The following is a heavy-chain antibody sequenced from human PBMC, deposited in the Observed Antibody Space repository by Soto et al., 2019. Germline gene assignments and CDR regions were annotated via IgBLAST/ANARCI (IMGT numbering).Heavy chain of an antibody. D-gene: IGHD3-16*01. CDR1: GYTFHNYG. J-gene: IGHJ4*02. V-gene: IGHV1-18*01. CDR3: VSLTGVFRLVVAY. CDR2: ISAYNYNT. Sequence: QVPLVQSGAEVKKPGASVKVSCKASGYTFHNYGVNWVRQAPGHGLEWMGRISAYNYNTHYALNFEGRVNRTTDTSTSTAHMELRSLRSDDTAIYYCVSLTGVFRLVVAYWGQGAQVTVSS.